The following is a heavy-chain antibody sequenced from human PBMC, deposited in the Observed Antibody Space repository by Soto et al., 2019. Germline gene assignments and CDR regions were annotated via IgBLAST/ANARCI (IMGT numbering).Heavy chain of an antibody. CDR2: INPSGGST. V-gene: IGHV1-46*01. D-gene: IGHD2-8*01. J-gene: IGHJ4*02. Sequence: ASVKVSCKASGYTFTSYYMHWVRQAPGQGLEWMGIINPSGGSTSYAQKFQGRVTMTRDTSTSTVYMELSSLRSEDTAVYYCARRALPQCINGVCYKDGFWDYWGQGALVTV. CDR1: GYTFTSYY. CDR3: ARRALPQCINGVCYKDGFWDY.